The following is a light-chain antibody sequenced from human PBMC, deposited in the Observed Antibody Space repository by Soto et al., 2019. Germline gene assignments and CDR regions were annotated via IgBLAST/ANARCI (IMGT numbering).Light chain of an antibody. CDR2: DAS. CDR3: QQYDNLPLT. CDR1: QGISSW. V-gene: IGKV1D-8*03. Sequence: VIWMTQSPSLLSASTGDRVTISCRMSQGISSWLAWYQQKPGKAPKLLIYDASNLETGVPSRFSGSGSGTDFTFTISSLQPEDIATYYCQQYDNLPLTFGGGTKVDIK. J-gene: IGKJ4*01.